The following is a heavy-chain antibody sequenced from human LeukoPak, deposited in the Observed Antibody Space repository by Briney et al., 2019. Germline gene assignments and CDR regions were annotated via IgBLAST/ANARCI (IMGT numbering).Heavy chain of an antibody. V-gene: IGHV1-69*05. CDR2: IIPIFGTS. Sequence: SSVKVSCKASGGTFSSYAISWVRQAPGQGLELMGGIIPIFGTSNYAQKFQGRVTITTDESTSTAYMELSSLRSEDTAVYYCARALYYYGSGSYSDYWGQGTLVTVSS. D-gene: IGHD3-10*01. CDR1: GGTFSSYA. J-gene: IGHJ4*02. CDR3: ARALYYYGSGSYSDY.